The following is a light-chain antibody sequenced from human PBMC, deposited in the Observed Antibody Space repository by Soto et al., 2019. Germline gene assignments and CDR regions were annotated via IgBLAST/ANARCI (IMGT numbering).Light chain of an antibody. J-gene: IGKJ3*01. CDR1: QSVLYTSNNKNY. CDR2: WAS. V-gene: IGKV4-1*01. CDR3: QQYYSAPFT. Sequence: DIVMTQSPNSLAVYLGERATINCKSSQSVLYTSNNKNYLAWYQQKPGQPPKLLISWASTRESGVPERFSGSGSGTDFTLAISSLQAEDVAIYYCQQYYSAPFTFGPGTKVDIK.